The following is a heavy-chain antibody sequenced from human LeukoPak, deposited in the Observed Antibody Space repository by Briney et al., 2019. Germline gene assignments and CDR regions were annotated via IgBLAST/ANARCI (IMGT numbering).Heavy chain of an antibody. CDR2: IYYSGST. Sequence: SETLSLTCTVSGGSISSYYWSWIRQPPGKGLEWIGYIYYSGSTNYNPSLKSRVTISVDTSKNQFSLKLSSVTAADTAVYYCARDYYGSGSYFYWGQGTLVTVSS. CDR1: GGSISSYY. D-gene: IGHD3-10*01. CDR3: ARDYYGSGSYFY. J-gene: IGHJ4*02. V-gene: IGHV4-59*01.